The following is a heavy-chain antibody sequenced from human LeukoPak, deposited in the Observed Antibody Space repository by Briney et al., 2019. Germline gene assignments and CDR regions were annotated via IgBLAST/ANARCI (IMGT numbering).Heavy chain of an antibody. Sequence: GGSLRLSCAAAGFTFDDYAMQGVRQAPGKGLEWVSGISWNSGSIGYADPVKGRFTISRDNAKNSLYLQMNSLRAEDMALYYCAKAFCSSTSCQGDYWGQGTLVTVSS. J-gene: IGHJ4*02. CDR3: AKAFCSSTSCQGDY. CDR2: ISWNSGSI. CDR1: GFTFDDYA. V-gene: IGHV3-9*03. D-gene: IGHD2-2*01.